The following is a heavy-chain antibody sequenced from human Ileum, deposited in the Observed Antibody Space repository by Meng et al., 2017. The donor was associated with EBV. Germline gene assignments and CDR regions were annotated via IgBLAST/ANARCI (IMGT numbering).Heavy chain of an antibody. J-gene: IGHJ5*02. CDR2: IYYTGST. V-gene: IGHV4-61*08. Sequence: QERGAGGGRVKRSETRSLTWTVAGGSVTRGGYCWGWIRQPPGEGLEWIGYIYYTGSTNCNPSLKSRVTIAVDTSKNQFSLNLTSVTAADTAVYYCARGTGTTFAWGQGTLVTVSS. D-gene: IGHD1-1*01. CDR3: ARGTGTTFA. CDR1: GGSVTRGGYC.